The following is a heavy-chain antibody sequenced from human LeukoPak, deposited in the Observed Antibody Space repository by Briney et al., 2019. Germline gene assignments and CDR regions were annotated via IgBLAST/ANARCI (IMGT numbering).Heavy chain of an antibody. CDR2: IYYSGST. Sequence: PSETLSLTCTVSGASISSGGYYWTWSRQHPGKGLEWVGYIYYSGSTYYNPSLKSRAAISLDTSKNQFSLRLRSMTAADTAVYYCARGRPYVLATVTPRYFDVWGRGTLVTVSS. V-gene: IGHV4-31*03. J-gene: IGHJ2*01. D-gene: IGHD4-17*01. CDR3: ARGRPYVLATVTPRYFDV. CDR1: GASISSGGYY.